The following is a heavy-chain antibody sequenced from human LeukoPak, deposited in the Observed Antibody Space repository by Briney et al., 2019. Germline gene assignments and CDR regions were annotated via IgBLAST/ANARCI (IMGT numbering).Heavy chain of an antibody. V-gene: IGHV1-18*04. Sequence: ASVKASCKASGYTFTSYGISWVRQAPGQGLEWMGWISAYNGNTNYAQKLQGRVTMTTDTSTSTAYMELRSLRSDDTAVYYCARDPRTMVRGVYFDYWGQGTLVTVSS. CDR2: ISAYNGNT. J-gene: IGHJ4*02. CDR1: GYTFTSYG. CDR3: ARDPRTMVRGVYFDY. D-gene: IGHD3-10*01.